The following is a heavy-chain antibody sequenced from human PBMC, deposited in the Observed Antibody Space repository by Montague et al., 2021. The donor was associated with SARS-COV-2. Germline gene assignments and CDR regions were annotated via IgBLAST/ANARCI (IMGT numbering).Heavy chain of an antibody. CDR1: GGSISTYP. CDR2: IHSNGDT. D-gene: IGHD2-15*01. CDR3: ERGSGHYYSPFDN. V-gene: IGHV4-4*07. J-gene: IGHJ4*02. Sequence: SETLSLTCTVSGGSISTYPWSWIRQPAGKALEWIWLIHSNGDTTYNPSLKSRVTMSVDTSKNQFSLKMTSVTAADTAMYYCERGSGHYYSPFDNWGQGNLVTVSS.